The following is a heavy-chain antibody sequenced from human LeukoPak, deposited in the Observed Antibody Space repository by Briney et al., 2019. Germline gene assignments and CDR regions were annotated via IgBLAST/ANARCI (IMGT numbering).Heavy chain of an antibody. Sequence: ASAKVSCKASGYTFTSYAMNWVRQAPGQGLEWMGWINTNTGNPTYAQGFTGRFVFSLDTSVSTAYLQISSLKAEDTAVYYCARADFDYGDYVWFDPWGQGTLVTVSS. CDR3: ARADFDYGDYVWFDP. D-gene: IGHD4-17*01. V-gene: IGHV7-4-1*02. CDR2: INTNTGNP. J-gene: IGHJ5*02. CDR1: GYTFTSYA.